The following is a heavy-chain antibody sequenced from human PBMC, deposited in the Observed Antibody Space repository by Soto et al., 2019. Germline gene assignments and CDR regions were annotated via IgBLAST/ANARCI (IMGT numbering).Heavy chain of an antibody. V-gene: IGHV3-23*01. CDR1: GFSFSDYA. CDR2: ISGSGATT. J-gene: IGHJ4*02. D-gene: IGHD5-18*01. Sequence: GGSLRLSCAASGFSFSDYAAGWVRQAPGQGLEWVSAISGSGATTYYVDSVKGRFTVSRDNSKNTLYLQMNSLRAEDSAVYYCAKSRGYSYALVFDYWGQGTLVTVSS. CDR3: AKSRGYSYALVFDY.